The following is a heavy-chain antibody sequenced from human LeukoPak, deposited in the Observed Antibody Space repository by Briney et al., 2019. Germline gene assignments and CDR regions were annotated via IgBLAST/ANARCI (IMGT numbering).Heavy chain of an antibody. V-gene: IGHV1-46*01. J-gene: IGHJ6*03. D-gene: IGHD4-23*01. CDR1: GGTFTSYA. CDR2: INPSGGST. Sequence: ASVKVSCKASGGTFTSYAISWVRQAPGQGLEWMGIINPSGGSTSYAQKFQGRVTMTRDMSTSTVYMELSSLRSEDTAVYYCARGPNLRPTVVTVLPLDYYYYYMDVWGKGTTVTVSS. CDR3: ARGPNLRPTVVTVLPLDYYYYYMDV.